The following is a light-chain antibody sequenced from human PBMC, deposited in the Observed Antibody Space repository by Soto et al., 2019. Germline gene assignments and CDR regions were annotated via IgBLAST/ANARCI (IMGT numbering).Light chain of an antibody. CDR1: QDVGRW. V-gene: IGKV1D-12*01. CDR3: QQARSFPVT. CDR2: ATS. J-gene: IGKJ5*01. Sequence: DIQMTHPPSSLPSSDGDPVTITCRSSQDVGRWLSWYQQKPGKAPKILIFATSSLQSGVPSRFSGSGSGTDFTLTISSLQAEDFATDYCQQARSFPVTFGQGTRLEI.